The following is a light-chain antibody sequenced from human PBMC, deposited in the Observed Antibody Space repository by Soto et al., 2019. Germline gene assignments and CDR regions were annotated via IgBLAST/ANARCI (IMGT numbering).Light chain of an antibody. CDR2: DVS. J-gene: IGLJ1*01. CDR3: NSYTSSGTYV. V-gene: IGLV2-14*03. Sequence: LTQPASVTRSPRDKITIFYKRSSSKVGGYNYISWYQHLPGKAPELMIYDVSNRPSGVSNRFSGSKSGNTAYLTIFGLQAEEEADYYCNSYTSSGTYVFGTGTTVPVL. CDR1: SSKVGGYNY.